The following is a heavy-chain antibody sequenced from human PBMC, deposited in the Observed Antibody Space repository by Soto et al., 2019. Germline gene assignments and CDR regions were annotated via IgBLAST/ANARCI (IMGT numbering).Heavy chain of an antibody. Sequence: GGSLRLSCAASGFTFSSYAMSWVRQAPGKGLEGVSGISGSGGTTYYADSVRGRFTISRDNSKNTLYLQMNSLRAEDTALYYFAKDYYDSSGLRSAFDYWGQGTLVTVSS. CDR2: ISGSGGTT. CDR1: GFTFSSYA. V-gene: IGHV3-23*01. CDR3: AKDYYDSSGLRSAFDY. J-gene: IGHJ4*02. D-gene: IGHD3-22*01.